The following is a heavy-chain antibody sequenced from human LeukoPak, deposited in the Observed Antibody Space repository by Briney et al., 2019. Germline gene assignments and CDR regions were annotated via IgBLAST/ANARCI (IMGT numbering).Heavy chain of an antibody. CDR2: MRYDGSNK. Sequence: GGSLRLSCAASGFTFSSYGMHWVRQAPGKGLEWVAFMRYDGSNKYYADSVKGRFTISRDNSKNTLYLQMNSLRAEDTAVYYCAKLVWQQLVRWDWFDPWGQGTLVTVSS. D-gene: IGHD6-13*01. V-gene: IGHV3-30*02. CDR3: AKLVWQQLVRWDWFDP. CDR1: GFTFSSYG. J-gene: IGHJ5*02.